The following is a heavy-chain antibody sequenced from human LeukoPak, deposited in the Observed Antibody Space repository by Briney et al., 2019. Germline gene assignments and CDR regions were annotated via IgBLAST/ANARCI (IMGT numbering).Heavy chain of an antibody. D-gene: IGHD5-12*01. CDR1: GGSISSGSYY. Sequence: SETLSLTCTVSGGSISSGSYYWSWIRQPAGKGLEWIGRIYTSGSTNSNPSLKSRVTLSVDTSKNQFSLKLSSVTAADTAVYYCARDHRGYRGYDYSFDPWGQGTLVTVSS. V-gene: IGHV4-61*02. J-gene: IGHJ5*02. CDR3: ARDHRGYRGYDYSFDP. CDR2: IYTSGST.